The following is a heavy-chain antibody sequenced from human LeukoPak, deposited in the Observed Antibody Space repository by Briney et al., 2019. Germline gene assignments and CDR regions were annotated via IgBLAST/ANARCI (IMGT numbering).Heavy chain of an antibody. CDR3: ANSARLGTFDY. V-gene: IGHV3-30*18. CDR1: GLTFSGYD. CDR2: MSYGGQNE. D-gene: IGHD7-27*01. J-gene: IGHJ4*02. Sequence: GGSLRLSCAASGLTFSGYDMHWVRQAPGKGPEWVAVMSYGGQNERYADSVKGRFTVSRDNSESTLYLQMNSLRAEDTAVYYCANSARLGTFDYLGQGTLVTVSS.